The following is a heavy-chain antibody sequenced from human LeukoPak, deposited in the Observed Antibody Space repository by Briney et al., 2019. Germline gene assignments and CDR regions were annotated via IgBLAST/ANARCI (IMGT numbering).Heavy chain of an antibody. Sequence: GGSLRLSCAAFGFTFSSYAMTWVRQAPGKGLQWVSTISGSGVSTYYADSVKGRFTISRDNSKNTLYLQMNSLRGEDTAVYYCAKVVGVPFYFDYWGQGTLVTVSS. V-gene: IGHV3-23*01. CDR3: AKVVGVPFYFDY. J-gene: IGHJ4*02. CDR2: ISGSGVST. CDR1: GFTFSSYA. D-gene: IGHD2-8*01.